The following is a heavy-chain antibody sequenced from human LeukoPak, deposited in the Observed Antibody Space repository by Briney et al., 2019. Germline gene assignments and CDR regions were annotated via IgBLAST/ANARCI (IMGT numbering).Heavy chain of an antibody. V-gene: IGHV3-7*01. CDR1: GFTLCRYW. CDR3: ARYCGGDCYGMDV. Sequence: GSLRLSCTASGFTLCRYWMSWVRQAPGKGLEGVANIKQDGSEKDYVDSVKGRFTISRDNPKNSLYLQMNSLRAEDTAVYYCARYCGGDCYGMDVWGQGTTVTVSS. D-gene: IGHD2-21*02. CDR2: IKQDGSEK. J-gene: IGHJ6*02.